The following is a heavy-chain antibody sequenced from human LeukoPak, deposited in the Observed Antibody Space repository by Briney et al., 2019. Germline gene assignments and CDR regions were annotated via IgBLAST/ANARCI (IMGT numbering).Heavy chain of an antibody. CDR3: ARKDYYASGSYFFDY. V-gene: IGHV1-3*01. D-gene: IGHD3-10*01. J-gene: IGHJ4*02. CDR2: INAGNGDT. CDR1: GYTFTNSP. Sequence: GASVKVSFKGSGYTFTNSPMHWVRQAPGQRLEWMGWINAGNGDTGYSQMFQGRVTFTRDTSASTAYMELSSLRSEDTAVYYCARKDYYASGSYFFDYWGQGTLVTVSS.